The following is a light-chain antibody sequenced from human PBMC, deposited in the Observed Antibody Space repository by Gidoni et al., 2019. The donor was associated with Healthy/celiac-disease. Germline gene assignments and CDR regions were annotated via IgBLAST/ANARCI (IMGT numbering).Light chain of an antibody. CDR2: GAS. J-gene: IGKJ5*01. CDR3: QQYGSSPDT. Sequence: EIVLTPSPGTLSLSPGERATLSCRASQSVSSSYLAWYQQKPGQAPRLLIYGASSRATGIPDRFSGSGSGTDFTLTISRLEPEDLAVYYCQQYGSSPDTFXXXTRLEIK. CDR1: QSVSSSY. V-gene: IGKV3-20*01.